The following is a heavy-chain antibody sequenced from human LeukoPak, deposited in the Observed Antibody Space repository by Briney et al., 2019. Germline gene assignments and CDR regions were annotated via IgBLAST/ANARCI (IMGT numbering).Heavy chain of an antibody. Sequence: SVKVSCKASGGTFSSYAISWVRQAPGQGLEWMGGIIPIFGTANYAQKFQGRVTITADESTSTAYMELSSLRSEDTAVYYCARAPPTGITGTEYYYMDVWGKGTTVTVSS. CDR3: ARAPPTGITGTEYYYMDV. J-gene: IGHJ6*03. D-gene: IGHD1-20*01. CDR2: IIPIFGTA. V-gene: IGHV1-69*01. CDR1: GGTFSSYA.